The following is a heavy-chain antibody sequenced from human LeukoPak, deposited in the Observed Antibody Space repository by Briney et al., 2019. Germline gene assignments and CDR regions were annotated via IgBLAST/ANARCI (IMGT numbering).Heavy chain of an antibody. V-gene: IGHV4-59*01. J-gene: IGHJ4*02. CDR3: ARDSRSYERSGYYHFDY. CDR1: GASLISYY. CDR2: IYYNGSP. D-gene: IGHD3-22*01. Sequence: SETLALTCTVSGASLISYYWNWIRQPPGKGLEWIGYIYYNGSPNYNPSLKSRVTMSQDTSKNQFSLKLTSVTAADTAVYYCARDSRSYERSGYYHFDYWGQGSLVTVSS.